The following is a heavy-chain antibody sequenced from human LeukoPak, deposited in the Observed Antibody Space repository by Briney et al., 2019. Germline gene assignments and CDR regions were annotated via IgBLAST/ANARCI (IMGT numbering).Heavy chain of an antibody. CDR1: GGSISIGDYY. V-gene: IGHV4-30-4*01. D-gene: IGHD6-13*01. CDR3: ASEISSSWAYFDY. CDR2: IYYSGST. Sequence: SQTLSPTCTVSGGSISIGDYYWSWIRQPPGRGQEWIGYIYYSGSTYYNPSLKSRVTISVDTSKNQFSLKLSSVTAADTAVYYCASEISSSWAYFDYWGQGTLVTVSS. J-gene: IGHJ4*02.